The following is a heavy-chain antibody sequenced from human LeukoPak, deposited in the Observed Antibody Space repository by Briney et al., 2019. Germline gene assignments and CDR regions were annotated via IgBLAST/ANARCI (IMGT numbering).Heavy chain of an antibody. J-gene: IGHJ4*02. CDR2: IYPSGST. V-gene: IGHV4-4*07. CDR1: GGSISSYY. Sequence: SETLSLTCTVSGGSISSYYWTWIRQPAGKGLEWIGRIYPSGSTNYNPSLKSRVAMSVDTSKNQFSLKLSSVTAADTAVYYCARENSGSYREFDYWGQGTLVTVSS. CDR3: ARENSGSYREFDY. D-gene: IGHD1-26*01.